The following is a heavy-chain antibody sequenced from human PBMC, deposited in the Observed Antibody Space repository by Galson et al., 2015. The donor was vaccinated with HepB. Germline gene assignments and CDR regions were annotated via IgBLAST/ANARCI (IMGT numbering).Heavy chain of an antibody. V-gene: IGHV1-3*01. D-gene: IGHD3-10*01. Sequence: SVKVSCKASGYTFTSYAMHWVRQAPGQRLEWMGWINAGNGNTKYSQKFQGRVTITRDTSTSTAYMELRSLRSDDTAVYYCARNITYYYGSGCDYWGQGTLVTVSS. CDR2: INAGNGNT. J-gene: IGHJ4*02. CDR3: ARNITYYYGSGCDY. CDR1: GYTFTSYA.